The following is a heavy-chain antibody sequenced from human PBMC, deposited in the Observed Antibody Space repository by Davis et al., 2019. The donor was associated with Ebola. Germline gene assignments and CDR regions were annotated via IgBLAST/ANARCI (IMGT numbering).Heavy chain of an antibody. CDR3: TSFVGNFDY. CDR1: GFTFSGSA. D-gene: IGHD3-3*01. V-gene: IGHV3-73*01. CDR2: IRSKANSYAT. J-gene: IGHJ4*02. Sequence: GGSLRLSCAASGFTFSGSAMHWVRQASGKGLEWVGRIRSKANSYATAYAASVKGRFTISRDDSKNTAYLQMNSLKTEDTAVYYCTSFVGNFDYWGQGTLVTVSS.